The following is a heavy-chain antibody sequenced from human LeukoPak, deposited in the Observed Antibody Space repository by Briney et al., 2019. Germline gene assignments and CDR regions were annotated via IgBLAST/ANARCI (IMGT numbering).Heavy chain of an antibody. CDR3: ARVSVVGAAGSENWFDP. CDR1: GGSISSSNW. D-gene: IGHD1-26*01. V-gene: IGHV4-4*02. CDR2: IYHSGST. J-gene: IGHJ5*02. Sequence: SGTLSLTCAVSGGSISSSNWWSWVRQPPGKGLEWIGEIYHSGSTNYNPSLKSRVTISVDKSKNQFSLKLSSVTAADTAVYYCARVSVVGAAGSENWFDPWGQGTLVTVSS.